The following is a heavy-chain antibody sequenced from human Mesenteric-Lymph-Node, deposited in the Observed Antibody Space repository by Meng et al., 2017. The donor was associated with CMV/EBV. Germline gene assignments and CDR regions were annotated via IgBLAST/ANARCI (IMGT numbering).Heavy chain of an antibody. Sequence: LSCAASGFTFSSSAMSWVRQAPGKGLEWVSAISGSGGSTYYADSVKGRFTISRDNSKNTLYLQMNSLRAEDTAVYYCAKGKRVFDFDYWGQGTLVTVSS. J-gene: IGHJ4*02. V-gene: IGHV3-23*01. CDR2: ISGSGGST. D-gene: IGHD3-10*02. CDR3: AKGKRVFDFDY. CDR1: GFTFSSSA.